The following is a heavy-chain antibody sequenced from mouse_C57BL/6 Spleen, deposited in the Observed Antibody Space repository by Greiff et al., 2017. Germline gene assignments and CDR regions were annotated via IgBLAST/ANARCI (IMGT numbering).Heavy chain of an antibody. D-gene: IGHD1-1*01. CDR3: AIEGSSPLDWFAY. CDR2: IHPSDSDT. Sequence: QVQLKQPGAELVKPGASVKVSCKASGYTFTSYWMHWVKQRPGQGLEWIGRIHPSDSDTNYNQKFKGKATLTVDKSSSTAYMQLSSLTSEDSAVYYCAIEGSSPLDWFAYWGQGTLVTVSA. V-gene: IGHV1-74*01. CDR1: GYTFTSYW. J-gene: IGHJ3*01.